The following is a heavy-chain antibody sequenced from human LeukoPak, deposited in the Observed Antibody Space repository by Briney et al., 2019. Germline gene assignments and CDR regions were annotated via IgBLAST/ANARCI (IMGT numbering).Heavy chain of an antibody. J-gene: IGHJ4*02. CDR3: ARVGSGWYYFDN. V-gene: IGHV4-4*07. Sequence: SETLSLTCTISGGSISSRYWSWIRQPAGKGLECIGRIHSSGNTNYKSSLKSRATMSVDTSKNQFSLKLTSVTAADTAVYYCARVGSGWYYFDNWGQGTLVTVSS. CDR2: IHSSGNT. D-gene: IGHD6-19*01. CDR1: GGSISSRY.